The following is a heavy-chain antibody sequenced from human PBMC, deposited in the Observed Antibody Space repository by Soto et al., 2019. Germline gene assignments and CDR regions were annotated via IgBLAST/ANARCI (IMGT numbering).Heavy chain of an antibody. J-gene: IGHJ3*02. Sequence: GGLRLSCAASGFTFSSYSMNWVRQAPGKGLEWVSAISGSGGSTYYADSVKGRFTISRDNSKNTLYLQMNSLRAEDTAVYYCAKDLCGGDCPYSHDAFDIWGQGTMVTVSS. CDR1: GFTFSSYS. CDR3: AKDLCGGDCPYSHDAFDI. CDR2: ISGSGGST. D-gene: IGHD2-21*02. V-gene: IGHV3-23*01.